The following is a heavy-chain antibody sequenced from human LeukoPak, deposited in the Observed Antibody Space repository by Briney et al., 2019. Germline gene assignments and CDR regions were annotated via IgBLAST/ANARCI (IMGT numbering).Heavy chain of an antibody. CDR2: INPNSGGT. D-gene: IGHD6-19*01. J-gene: IGHJ4*02. CDR3: AVEYSSGWTYDY. CDR1: GYTFTGYY. Sequence: ASVKVSCMASGYTFTGYYMHWVRQAPGQGLEWMGWINPNSGGTNYAQKFKGRVTMTRDTSISTAYMELSRLRSDDTAVYYCAVEYSSGWTYDYWGQGTLVTVSS. V-gene: IGHV1-2*02.